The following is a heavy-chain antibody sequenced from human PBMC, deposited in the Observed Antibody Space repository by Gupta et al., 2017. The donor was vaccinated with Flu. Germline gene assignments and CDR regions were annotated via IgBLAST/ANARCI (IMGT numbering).Heavy chain of an antibody. D-gene: IGHD1-26*01. CDR3: ATREY. CDR2: IKQRGST. J-gene: IGHJ4*02. Sequence: QVQLQQWGAGQLKPSETLSRTCAVYGGSFSNFYWSWIRQPPGKGLEWIGEIKQRGSTNYNPSLKSRGTISVDTSKNQFSLKLSSVTAADTAGYYCATREYGGQGTLVTVSS. V-gene: IGHV4-34*01. CDR1: GGSFSNFY.